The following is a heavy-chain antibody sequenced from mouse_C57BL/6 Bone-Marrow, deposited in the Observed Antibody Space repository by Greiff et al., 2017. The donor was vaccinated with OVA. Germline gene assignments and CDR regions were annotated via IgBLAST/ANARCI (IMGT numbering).Heavy chain of an antibody. CDR1: GFTFSDYY. V-gene: IGHV5-12*01. J-gene: IGHJ1*03. CDR3: ARYGSSWYFDV. CDR2: ISNGGGST. D-gene: IGHD1-1*01. Sequence: DVMLVESGGGLVQPGGSLKLSCAASGFTFSDYYMYWVRQTPEKRLEWVAYISNGGGSTYYPDTVKGRFTIYRDNAKNTLYLQMSRLKSEDTAMYYCARYGSSWYFDVWGTGTTVTVSS.